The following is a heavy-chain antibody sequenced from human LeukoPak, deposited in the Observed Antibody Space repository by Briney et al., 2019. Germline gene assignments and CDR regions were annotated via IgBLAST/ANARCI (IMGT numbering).Heavy chain of an antibody. V-gene: IGHV4-4*07. Sequence: PGGSLRLSCAASGCTVSSNYMSWVREAPGKGLEWIGRIYASGITNYNPSLKSRVTMSVDTSKNQFSLKLSSVTAADTAVYYCARVQSGNTYDIFTGYIWFDPWGQGTLVTVSS. D-gene: IGHD3-9*01. CDR1: GCTVSSNY. CDR2: IYASGIT. J-gene: IGHJ5*02. CDR3: ARVQSGNTYDIFTGYIWFDP.